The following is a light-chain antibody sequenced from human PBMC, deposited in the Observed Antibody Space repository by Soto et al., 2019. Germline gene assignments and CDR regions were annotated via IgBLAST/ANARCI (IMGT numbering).Light chain of an antibody. Sequence: DIVMTESPDSLAVSLGERATSNCKSSQNNENYLAWYQQKAGHPPKLLIDWASTRASGVPDRFSGSGSGTDFTLTISSLKAEDVAVYYCQHYYNSWTFGQGTKVDIK. CDR3: QHYYNSWT. J-gene: IGKJ1*01. V-gene: IGKV4-1*01. CDR1: QNNENY. CDR2: WAS.